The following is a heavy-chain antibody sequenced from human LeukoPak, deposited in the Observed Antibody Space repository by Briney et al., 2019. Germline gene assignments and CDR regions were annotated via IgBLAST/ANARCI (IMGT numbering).Heavy chain of an antibody. V-gene: IGHV4-39*02. CDR1: GGSISTDRYL. D-gene: IGHD3-9*01. CDR3: ASEQAYDHLPGHYKTEYFQQ. CDR2: VSHRGRN. J-gene: IGHJ1*01. Sequence: SETLSLTCAVSGGSISTDRYLWGWLRQSPGKGLEWIGSVSHRGRNYYRSSLKSRVTISVDASNNHFSLRLKSVTAADTATYYCASEQAYDHLPGHYKTEYFQQWGQGSLVTVSS.